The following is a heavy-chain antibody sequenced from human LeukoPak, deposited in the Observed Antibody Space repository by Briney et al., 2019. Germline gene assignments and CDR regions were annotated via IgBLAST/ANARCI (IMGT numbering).Heavy chain of an antibody. V-gene: IGHV3-30*18. CDR1: GFTSSSYG. J-gene: IGHJ4*02. CDR3: AKDRSRVAWGGSGYLDY. D-gene: IGHD3-22*01. CDR2: ISYDGSNK. Sequence: PGRSLRLSCAASGFTSSSYGMHWVRQAPGKGLEWVAVISYDGSNKYYADSVKGRFTISRDNSKNTLYLQMNSLRAEDTAVYYCAKDRSRVAWGGSGYLDYWGQGTLVTVSS.